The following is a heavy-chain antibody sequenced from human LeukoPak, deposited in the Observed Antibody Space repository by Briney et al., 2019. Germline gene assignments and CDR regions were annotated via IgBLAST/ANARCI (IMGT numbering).Heavy chain of an antibody. CDR1: GYTFTGYY. J-gene: IGHJ5*02. Sequence: ASVKVSCKASGYTFTGYYMYWVRQAPGQGLEWMGWINPNSGGTNYAQKFQGRVTMTRDTSISTAYMELSRLRSDDTAVYYCARGLGPISWFDPWGQGTLVTVSS. CDR2: INPNSGGT. V-gene: IGHV1-2*02. D-gene: IGHD2-21*01. CDR3: ARGLGPISWFDP.